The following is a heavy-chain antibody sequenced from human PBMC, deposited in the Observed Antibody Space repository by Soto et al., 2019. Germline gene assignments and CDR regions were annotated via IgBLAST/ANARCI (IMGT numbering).Heavy chain of an antibody. CDR2: ISGSGGST. D-gene: IGHD6-19*01. V-gene: IGHV3-23*01. Sequence: PGGSLRLSCAASGFTFSRNAMSWVRQAPGKGLEWVSAISGSGGSTYHADSVKGRFTISRDNSKNTLYLQMNSLRAEDTAVYYWAKARSSGYDFEYWGPGTQVTVPS. CDR3: AKARSSGYDFEY. CDR1: GFTFSRNA. J-gene: IGHJ4*02.